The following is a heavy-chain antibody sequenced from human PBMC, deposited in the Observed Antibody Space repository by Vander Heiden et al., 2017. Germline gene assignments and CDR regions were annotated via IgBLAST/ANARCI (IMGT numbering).Heavy chain of an antibody. CDR3: ARDVGGLGQLWSPSYYGMDV. CDR1: GFTLRSYR. J-gene: IGHJ6*02. V-gene: IGHV3-21*01. D-gene: IGHD5-18*01. CDR2: ISSSSSYI. Sequence: EVQLVESGGGLVKPGGSLRLSCAASGFTLRSYRMNWVRQAPGKGREWVSSISSSSSYIYYADSVKGRFTISRDNAKNSLYLQMNSLRAEDTAVYYCARDVGGLGQLWSPSYYGMDVWGQGTTVTVSS.